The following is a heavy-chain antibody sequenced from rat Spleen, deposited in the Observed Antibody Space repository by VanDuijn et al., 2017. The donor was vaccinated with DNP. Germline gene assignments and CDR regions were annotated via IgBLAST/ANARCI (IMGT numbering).Heavy chain of an antibody. CDR3: ARHDVYTTDYWDY. V-gene: IGHV5S11*01. D-gene: IGHD1-6*01. J-gene: IGHJ2*01. Sequence: EVQLVESGGDLVQPGRSLKLSCVASGFSFRDYDMAWVRQVPKKGLEWVASISTGGGNTYYRDSVKGRFTISRDNAKSTLYLQMDSLRSEETATYYCARHDVYTTDYWDYWGQGVMVTVSS. CDR1: GFSFRDYD. CDR2: ISTGGGNT.